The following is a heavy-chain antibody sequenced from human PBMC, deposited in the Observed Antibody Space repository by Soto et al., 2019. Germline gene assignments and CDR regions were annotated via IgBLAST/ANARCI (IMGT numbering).Heavy chain of an antibody. V-gene: IGHV1-2*04. Sequence: ASVKVSCKASGYTFTGYYMHWVRQAPGQGLEWMGWINPNSGGTNYAQKFQGWVTMTRDTSISTAYMELSRLRSDDTAVYYCARDRGQNNYYMDVWGKGTTVTVSS. CDR3: ARDRGQNNYYMDV. CDR1: GYTFTGYY. D-gene: IGHD3-10*01. J-gene: IGHJ6*03. CDR2: INPNSGGT.